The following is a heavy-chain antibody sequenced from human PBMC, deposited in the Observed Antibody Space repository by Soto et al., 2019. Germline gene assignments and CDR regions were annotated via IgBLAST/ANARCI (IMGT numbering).Heavy chain of an antibody. Sequence: ASVKVSCKVSGYTLTKLSMHWVRQAPGQGLEWMGGFDPEDDETIYAQNFQDRVTMTEDTSTDTAYMELSSLRSEDTAVYYCATVRFLEWSPRGSYHYGMDVWGQGTTVTVSS. CDR3: ATVRFLEWSPRGSYHYGMDV. CDR2: FDPEDDET. D-gene: IGHD3-3*01. J-gene: IGHJ6*02. V-gene: IGHV1-24*01. CDR1: GYTLTKLS.